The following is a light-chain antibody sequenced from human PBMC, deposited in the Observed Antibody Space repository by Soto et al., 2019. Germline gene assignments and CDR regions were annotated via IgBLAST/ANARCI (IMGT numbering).Light chain of an antibody. V-gene: IGLV2-11*01. Sequence: QPVLTQPRSVSGSPGESVTISCTGTSSDVGGYNYVSWYQRHPGKAPKLMIYDVSKRPSGVPDRFSGSKSGNTASLTISGLQAEDEADYYCCSYAGSSYVFGTGTKLTVL. J-gene: IGLJ1*01. CDR3: CSYAGSSYV. CDR2: DVS. CDR1: SSDVGGYNY.